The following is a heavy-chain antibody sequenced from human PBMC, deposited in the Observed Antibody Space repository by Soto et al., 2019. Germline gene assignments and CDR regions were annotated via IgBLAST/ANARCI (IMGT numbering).Heavy chain of an antibody. J-gene: IGHJ4*02. V-gene: IGHV3-23*01. CDR1: GFTFSSYA. CDR2: ISGSGGST. D-gene: IGHD3-10*01. CDR3: AKTEARGVITMVRGVMGSFDY. Sequence: GGSLRLSCAASGFTFSSYAMSWVRQAPGKGLEWVSAISGSGGSTYYADSVKGRFTISRDNSKNTLYLQMNSLRAEDTAVYYCAKTEARGVITMVRGVMGSFDYWGQGTLVTVSS.